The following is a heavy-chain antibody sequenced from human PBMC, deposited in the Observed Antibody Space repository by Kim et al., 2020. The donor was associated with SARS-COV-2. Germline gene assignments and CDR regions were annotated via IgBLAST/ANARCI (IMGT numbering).Heavy chain of an antibody. CDR3: AKDIGGITMIVGEVNYYYYYGMDV. CDR2: ISGDGGST. Sequence: GGSLRLSCAASGFTFDDYAMHWVRQAPGKGLEWVSLISGDGGSTYYADSVKGRFTISRDNSKNSLYLQMNSLRTEDTALYYCAKDIGGITMIVGEVNYYYYYGMDVWGQGTTVTVSS. J-gene: IGHJ6*02. CDR1: GFTFDDYA. V-gene: IGHV3-43*02. D-gene: IGHD3-22*01.